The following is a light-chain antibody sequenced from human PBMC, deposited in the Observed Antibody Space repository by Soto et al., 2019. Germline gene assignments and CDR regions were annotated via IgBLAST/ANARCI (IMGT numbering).Light chain of an antibody. CDR3: QSYDSSLSGVV. Sequence: QSVLTQPPSVSGAPGQRVTISCTGSNSNIGAGYDVHWYQQLPGTAPKLLIYGNNNRPSGVPDRFSGSKSGTSASLAITGLQAEDDTDYYCQSYDSSLSGVVFGGGTKLTVL. J-gene: IGLJ2*01. CDR2: GNN. CDR1: NSNIGAGYD. V-gene: IGLV1-40*01.